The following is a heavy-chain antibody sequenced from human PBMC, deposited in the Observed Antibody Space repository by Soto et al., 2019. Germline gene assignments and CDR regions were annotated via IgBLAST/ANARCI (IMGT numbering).Heavy chain of an antibody. J-gene: IGHJ4*02. CDR1: GGTFSSYA. CDR2: IIPIFGTA. Sequence: SCKASGGTFSSYAISWVRQAPGQGLEWMGGIIPIFGTANYAQKFQGRVTITADESTSTAYMELSSLRSEDTAVYYCASLDYDSSGYRPIYYFDYWGQGTLVTVSS. V-gene: IGHV1-69*01. CDR3: ASLDYDSSGYRPIYYFDY. D-gene: IGHD3-22*01.